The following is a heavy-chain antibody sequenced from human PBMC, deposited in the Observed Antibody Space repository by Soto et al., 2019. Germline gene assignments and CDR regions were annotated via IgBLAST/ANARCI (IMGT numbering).Heavy chain of an antibody. Sequence: PGESLKISCKGSGYSFTSYWICWVRPMPWKGLEWMGIIYPGDSDTRYSPSFQGQVTISADKSISTAYPQWSSLKASYTAMYYCGRLLHSGSSRYRYGFDICGQRKMVT. CDR2: IYPGDSDT. CDR3: GRLLHSGSSRYRYGFDI. D-gene: IGHD3-22*01. CDR1: GYSFTSYW. J-gene: IGHJ3*02. V-gene: IGHV5-51*01.